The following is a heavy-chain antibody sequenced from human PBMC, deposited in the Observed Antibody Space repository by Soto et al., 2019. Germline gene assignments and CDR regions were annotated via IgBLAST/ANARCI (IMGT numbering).Heavy chain of an antibody. CDR3: ARGVGGLWFGELSKYYYGMDV. CDR2: IYYSGST. J-gene: IGHJ6*02. V-gene: IGHV4-30-4*01. D-gene: IGHD3-10*01. CDR1: GGSISSGDYY. Sequence: SETLSLTCTVSGGSISSGDYYWSWIRQPPGKGLEWIGYIYYSGSTYYNPSLKSRVTISVDTSKNQFSLKLSSVTAADTAVYYCARGVGGLWFGELSKYYYGMDVWGQGTTVTVSS.